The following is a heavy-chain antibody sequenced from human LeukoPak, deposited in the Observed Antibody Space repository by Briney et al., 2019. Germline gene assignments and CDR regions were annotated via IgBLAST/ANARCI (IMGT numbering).Heavy chain of an antibody. CDR3: AREPRLGGIRGFDY. D-gene: IGHD3-16*01. J-gene: IGHJ4*02. V-gene: IGHV4-30-2*01. Sequence: SETLSLTCTVSGGSISSGGYYWSWIRQPPGKGLEWIGYIYHSGSTYYNPSLKSRVTISVDRSKNQFSLKLSSVTAADTAVYYCAREPRLGGIRGFDYWGQGTLVTVSS. CDR1: GGSISSGGYY. CDR2: IYHSGST.